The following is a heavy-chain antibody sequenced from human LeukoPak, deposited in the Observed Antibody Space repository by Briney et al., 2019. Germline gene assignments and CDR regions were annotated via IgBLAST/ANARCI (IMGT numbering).Heavy chain of an antibody. Sequence: PGGSLRLSCAASGFTFSNYWMHWVRQAPGKGLVWVSRISSDGSTTTYADSVKGRFTISRDNAKNSLYLQMSSLRDEDTAVYYCAREDYDYVWGSYRKSLDYWGQGTLVTVSS. D-gene: IGHD3-16*02. CDR1: GFTFSNYW. CDR3: AREDYDYVWGSYRKSLDY. J-gene: IGHJ4*02. V-gene: IGHV3-74*01. CDR2: ISSDGSTT.